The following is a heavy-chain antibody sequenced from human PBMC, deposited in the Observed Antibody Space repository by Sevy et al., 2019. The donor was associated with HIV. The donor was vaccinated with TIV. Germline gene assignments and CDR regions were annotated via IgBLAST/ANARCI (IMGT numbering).Heavy chain of an antibody. CDR3: ARDPSGSYYNSYYFDY. D-gene: IGHD3-10*01. Sequence: GGSLRLSCAASRFSFSSYGMHWVRQAPGKGLEWVAVIWYDGSNKYYADSVKGRLTVSRDNSKNTLYLQMNSLRAEDTAVYYCARDPSGSYYNSYYFDYWGQGTLVTVSS. V-gene: IGHV3-33*01. J-gene: IGHJ4*02. CDR1: RFSFSSYG. CDR2: IWYDGSNK.